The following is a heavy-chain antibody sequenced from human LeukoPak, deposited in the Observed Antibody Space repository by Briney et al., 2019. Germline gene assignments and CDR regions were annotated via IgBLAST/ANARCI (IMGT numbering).Heavy chain of an antibody. CDR3: EKDPQGWNLYYFDY. Sequence: GGSLRLSCAASGFTFSDFYMSWIRQAPGKGLEWVSYISSSGSTIYYADSVKGRFTISRDNAKNSLYLQTNSLRAEDTAVYYCEKDPQGWNLYYFDYWGQGTLVTVSS. CDR2: ISSSGSTI. D-gene: IGHD1-1*01. J-gene: IGHJ4*02. V-gene: IGHV3-11*01. CDR1: GFTFSDFY.